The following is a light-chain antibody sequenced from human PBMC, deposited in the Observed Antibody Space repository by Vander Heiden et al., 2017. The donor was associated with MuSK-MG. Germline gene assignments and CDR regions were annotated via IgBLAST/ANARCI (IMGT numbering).Light chain of an antibody. CDR2: EVS. CDR1: SSDVGSYNL. V-gene: IGLV2-23*02. Sequence: GQSITISCTGTSSDVGSYNLVSWYQPHPGKAPKLMIYEVSKRPAGVSNRFSGSKSGNTASLTISGLQAEDEADYYCCSYAGSSTLVFGGGTKLTVL. J-gene: IGLJ3*02. CDR3: CSYAGSSTLV.